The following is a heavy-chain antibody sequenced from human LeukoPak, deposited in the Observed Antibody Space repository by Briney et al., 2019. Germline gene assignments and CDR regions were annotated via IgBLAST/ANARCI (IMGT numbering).Heavy chain of an antibody. CDR1: GGSVSSSSYY. J-gene: IGHJ6*02. CDR2: IYDSGNT. Sequence: SETLSLTCTVSGGSVSSSSYYWGWIRQPPGKGLELIGSIYDSGNTYYNPTLKSRVAQSADTSKNQFSLKLSSVTAADTAVYYCAGVTTTTRVGMDVWGQGTTVTVSS. V-gene: IGHV4-39*01. D-gene: IGHD4-11*01. CDR3: AGVTTTTRVGMDV.